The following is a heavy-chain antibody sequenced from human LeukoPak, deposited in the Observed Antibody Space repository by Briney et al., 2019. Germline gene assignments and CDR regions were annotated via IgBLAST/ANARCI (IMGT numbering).Heavy chain of an antibody. CDR1: GFTFSSYS. J-gene: IGHJ4*02. Sequence: GGSPRLSCAASGFTFSSYSMNWVRQAPGKGLEWVSSISSSSSYIYYADSVKGRFTISRDNAKNSLYLQMNSLRAEDTAVYYCARDYQLRYYGSGSLLGFDYWGQGTLVTVSS. CDR3: ARDYQLRYYGSGSLLGFDY. CDR2: ISSSSSYI. D-gene: IGHD3-10*01. V-gene: IGHV3-21*01.